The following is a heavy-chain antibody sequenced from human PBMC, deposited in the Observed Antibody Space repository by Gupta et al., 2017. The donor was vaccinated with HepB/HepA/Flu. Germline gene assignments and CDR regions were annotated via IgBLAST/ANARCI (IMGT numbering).Heavy chain of an antibody. CDR2: ISWNSGSI. D-gene: IGHD4-11*01. Sequence: EVQLVESGGGLVQPGRSLRLSCAASGFTFDDYAMHWVRQAPGKGLEWVSGISWNSGSIGYADSVKGRFTISRDNAKNSLYLQMNSLRAEDTALYYCAKGPNSNYDEYYFDYWGQGTLVTVSS. CDR3: AKGPNSNYDEYYFDY. CDR1: GFTFDDYA. V-gene: IGHV3-9*01. J-gene: IGHJ4*02.